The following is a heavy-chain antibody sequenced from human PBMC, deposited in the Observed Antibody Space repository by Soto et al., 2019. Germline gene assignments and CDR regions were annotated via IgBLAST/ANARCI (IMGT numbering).Heavy chain of an antibody. CDR2: IYYSGKT. CDR3: AKNLPRTGRFDY. V-gene: IGHV4-39*01. CDR1: GASITSTTYF. Sequence: QLQLHESGPGLVKASETLSLTCSLSGASITSTTYFWAWIRQPPGKGLEWVGSIYYSGKTNYNPSLKSRATISVDRSRNQFSLQVSSVTAADTAVYYCAKNLPRTGRFDYWGQGTVVTVSS. J-gene: IGHJ4*02.